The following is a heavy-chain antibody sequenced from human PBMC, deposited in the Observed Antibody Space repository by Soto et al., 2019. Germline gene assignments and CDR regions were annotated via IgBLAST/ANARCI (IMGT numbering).Heavy chain of an antibody. CDR3: ARGSPRMGALPTY. CDR1: GYTFTGYY. V-gene: IGHV1-2*02. Sequence: GASVKVSCKASGYTFTGYYIRWVRQAPGQGLEWMGWINPKSGDTNYAQKFQGRVSMTRDTSITTAYMEVSRLKSDDTAVYYCARGSPRMGALPTYWGQGTLVTVSS. D-gene: IGHD1-26*01. J-gene: IGHJ4*02. CDR2: INPKSGDT.